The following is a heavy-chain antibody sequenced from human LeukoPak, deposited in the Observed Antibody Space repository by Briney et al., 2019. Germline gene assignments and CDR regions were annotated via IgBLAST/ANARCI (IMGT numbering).Heavy chain of an antibody. CDR2: IDKDATTI. Sequence: GGSLRLSCAASGFSLVRSWMHWVRQGPGKGLEWVAHIDKDATTIRYADSVKGRFTISRDNAKNTVYLQMSSLRADDTAVYYCARDLDYLRENFCYDAFDIWGQGTLVTVSS. V-gene: IGHV3-74*01. CDR3: ARDLDYLRENFCYDAFDI. J-gene: IGHJ3*02. CDR1: GFSLVRSW. D-gene: IGHD2-15*01.